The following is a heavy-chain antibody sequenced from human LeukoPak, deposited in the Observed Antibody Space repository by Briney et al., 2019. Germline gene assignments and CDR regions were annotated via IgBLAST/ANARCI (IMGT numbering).Heavy chain of an antibody. CDR2: MNPNSGNT. CDR3: ARAATYYYDSSAYGGEDY. J-gene: IGHJ4*02. Sequence: ASVKVSCKASGYTFTSYDINWVRQATGQGLEWMRWMNPNSGNTGYAQKFQGRVTMTRNTSISTAYMELSSLRSEDTAVYYCARAATYYYDSSAYGGEDYWGQGTLVTVSS. D-gene: IGHD3-22*01. CDR1: GYTFTSYD. V-gene: IGHV1-8*01.